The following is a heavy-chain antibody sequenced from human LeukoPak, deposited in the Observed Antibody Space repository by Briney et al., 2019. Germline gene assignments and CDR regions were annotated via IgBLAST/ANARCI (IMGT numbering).Heavy chain of an antibody. CDR2: IKSKTDGRTK. V-gene: IGHV3-15*01. J-gene: IGHJ4*02. D-gene: IGHD2-21*02. CDR1: GFTFSNDW. Sequence: SGGSLRLSCAASGFTFSNDWMNWVRQAPGKGLEWVGRIKSKTDGRTKDYAAHVKGRITISRDDSTNTLHLQMNSLKTEDTAVYYCTTSLAGAVTAVYPFDNWGQGTLVTVSS. CDR3: TTSLAGAVTAVYPFDN.